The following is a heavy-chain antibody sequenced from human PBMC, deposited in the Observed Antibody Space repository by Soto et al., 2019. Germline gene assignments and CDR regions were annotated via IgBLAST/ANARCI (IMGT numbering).Heavy chain of an antibody. D-gene: IGHD1-26*01. CDR2: ISAYNANT. Sequence: AASVKVSCKASGYTFTSYGISWVRQAPGQGLEWMGWISAYNANTNFAQKFQGRVTMTTDTSTSTVYMELRSLRSDDKAVYYCARSLGTYSYYFDYWGQGTLVTVSS. CDR3: ARSLGTYSYYFDY. J-gene: IGHJ4*02. V-gene: IGHV1-18*04. CDR1: GYTFTSYG.